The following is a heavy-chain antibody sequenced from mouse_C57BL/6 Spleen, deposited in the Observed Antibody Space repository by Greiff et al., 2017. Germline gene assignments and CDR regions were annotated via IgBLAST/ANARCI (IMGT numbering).Heavy chain of an antibody. J-gene: IGHJ1*03. CDR1: GYTFTSYW. Sequence: QVHVKQPGAELVKPGASVKLSCKASGYTFTSYWMHWVKQRPGQGLEWIGMIHPNSGSTNYNEKFKSKATLTVDKSSSTAYMQLSSLTSEDSAVYYCARNYDVAQRYFDVWGTGTTVTVSS. CDR2: IHPNSGST. D-gene: IGHD2-4*01. CDR3: ARNYDVAQRYFDV. V-gene: IGHV1-64*01.